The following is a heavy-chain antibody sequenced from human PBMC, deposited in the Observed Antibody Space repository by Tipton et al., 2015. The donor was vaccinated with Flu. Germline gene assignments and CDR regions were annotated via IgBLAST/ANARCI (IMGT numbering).Heavy chain of an antibody. J-gene: IGHJ4*02. Sequence: GSLRLSCTGSGFKFGDYYMSWIRQAPGKGLEWVSYISENGRAIYYTDSVKGRFTISRDNADNSVHLQMNSLRGDDTAVYYCARERRRSGYIDWGQGTLVNVSS. CDR3: ARERRRSGYID. CDR2: ISENGRAI. V-gene: IGHV3-11*01. CDR1: GFKFGDYY. D-gene: IGHD3-3*01.